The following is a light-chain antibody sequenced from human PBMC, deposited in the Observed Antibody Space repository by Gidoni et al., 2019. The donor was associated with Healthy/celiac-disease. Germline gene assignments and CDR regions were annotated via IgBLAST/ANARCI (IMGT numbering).Light chain of an antibody. Sequence: DIVMTQSPLSLPVTPGEPASISCRSSQSLLHSNGYNYLDWYLQKPGQSPQLLIYLGSNRASGVPDRFSGSGSGTDFTLKISRVEAEDVGVYYCMQALQTPPWTFGQGTNTEIK. J-gene: IGKJ1*01. CDR1: QSLLHSNGYNY. V-gene: IGKV2-28*01. CDR2: LGS. CDR3: MQALQTPPWT.